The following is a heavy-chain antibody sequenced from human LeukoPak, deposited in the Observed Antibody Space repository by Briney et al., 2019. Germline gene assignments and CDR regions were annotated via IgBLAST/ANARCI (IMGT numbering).Heavy chain of an antibody. CDR3: AREAYYDSSGYYQGNWFDP. D-gene: IGHD3-22*01. Sequence: SETLSLTCTVSGGSISSGSYDWYWIRQPAGKGLEWIGRIYTSGSTNYNPSLKSRVTMSVDTSKNQFSLKLSSVTAADTAVYYCAREAYYDSSGYYQGNWFDPWGQGTLVTVSS. CDR1: GGSISSGSYD. J-gene: IGHJ5*02. V-gene: IGHV4-61*02. CDR2: IYTSGST.